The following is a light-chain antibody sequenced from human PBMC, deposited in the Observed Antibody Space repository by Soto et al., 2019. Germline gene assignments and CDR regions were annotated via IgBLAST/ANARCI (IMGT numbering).Light chain of an antibody. J-gene: IGKJ1*01. CDR2: GAS. Sequence: EIVLTQSPGTLSLSPGERATLSCRASQSISSYLAWYQQKPGQAPRLLIYGASNRATGIPARFSGSGSGTDFTLTISSLEPEDFAVYYCQQRSNWPPAFGQGTRVEIK. V-gene: IGKV3-11*01. CDR1: QSISSY. CDR3: QQRSNWPPA.